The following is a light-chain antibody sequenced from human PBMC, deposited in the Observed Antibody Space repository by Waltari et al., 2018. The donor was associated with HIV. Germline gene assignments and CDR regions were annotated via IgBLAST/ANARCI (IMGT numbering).Light chain of an antibody. CDR1: RSTIGAGYD. Sequence: QSVLTQPPSISGAPGQRITVSCSGTRSTIGAGYDVPWYQQLPGTAPKLLLYENKNRPSGVPDRFSASKSDASASLAITGLQAADEGDYFCQSYDTSLSAWVFGGGTRLTVL. CDR3: QSYDTSLSAWV. CDR2: ENK. J-gene: IGLJ2*01. V-gene: IGLV1-40*03.